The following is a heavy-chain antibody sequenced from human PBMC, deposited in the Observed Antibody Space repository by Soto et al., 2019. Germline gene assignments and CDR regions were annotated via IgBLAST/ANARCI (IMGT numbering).Heavy chain of an antibody. V-gene: IGHV3-21*01. CDR3: AGDYYGSGTLGD. J-gene: IGHJ4*02. CDR1: GFTFSSYS. D-gene: IGHD3-10*01. CDR2: ISSSSSYI. Sequence: EVQLVESGGGLVKPGGSLRLSCAASGFTFSSYSMNWVRQAPGKGLEWVSSISSSSSYIYYADSVKGRFTISRDNAKNSLYLQMNSLRAEDTAVYYCAGDYYGSGTLGDWGQGTLVTVSS.